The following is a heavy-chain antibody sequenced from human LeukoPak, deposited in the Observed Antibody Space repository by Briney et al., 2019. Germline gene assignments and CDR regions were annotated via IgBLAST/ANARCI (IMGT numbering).Heavy chain of an antibody. V-gene: IGHV3-64*04. D-gene: IGHD3-10*01. CDR2: ITNNGGNT. J-gene: IGHJ6*04. CDR3: AKDYSSYYYGSGSYYYYYGMDV. CDR1: GFTFSSYT. Sequence: GGSLRLSCSASGFTFSSYTIHWVRQAPGKGLEFVSAITNNGGNTYYADSVKGRFTISRDNSKNTVYLQMNSLRAEDTAVYYCAKDYSSYYYGSGSYYYYYGMDVWGKGTTVTVSS.